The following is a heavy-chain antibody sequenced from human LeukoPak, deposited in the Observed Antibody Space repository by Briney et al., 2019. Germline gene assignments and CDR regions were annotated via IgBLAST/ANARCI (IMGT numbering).Heavy chain of an antibody. D-gene: IGHD4-23*01. J-gene: IGHJ4*02. CDR2: IWYDGTNK. Sequence: GGSLRLSCAASGFTFTNYGMHWVRQAPGKGLEWVAIIWYDGTNKYYSDSVKGRFTISRDNSKNTLYLQMNSLRAEDTAVYYRAREERGGNPYFDYWGQGTLVTVSS. V-gene: IGHV3-33*01. CDR1: GFTFTNYG. CDR3: AREERGGNPYFDY.